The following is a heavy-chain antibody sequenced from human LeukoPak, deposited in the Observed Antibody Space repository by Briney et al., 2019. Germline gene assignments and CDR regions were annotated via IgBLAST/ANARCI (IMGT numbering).Heavy chain of an antibody. CDR1: GFTFSSYG. CDR3: AKVMGERFGNGAFDI. CDR2: IWFDGSNN. J-gene: IGHJ3*02. V-gene: IGHV3-33*06. D-gene: IGHD2-8*01. Sequence: PGGSLRPSCAASGFTFSSYGMHWVRQAPGKGLEWVAVIWFDGSNNYYADSVKGRFTISRDNSKNTLSLQVNSLRAEDTAVYYCAKVMGERFGNGAFDIWGQGTMVTVSP.